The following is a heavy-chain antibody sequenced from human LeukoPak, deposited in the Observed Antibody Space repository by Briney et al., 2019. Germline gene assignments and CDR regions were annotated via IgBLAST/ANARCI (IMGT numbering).Heavy chain of an antibody. D-gene: IGHD3-16*01. CDR3: ARARIGGNWFDP. CDR2: IIPLFGTA. CDR1: GGTFSSSP. Sequence: GASVKVSCKASGGTFSSSPISWVRQAPGQGLEWMGGIIPLFGTANYAQKFQGRVTITADESTSTAYMELCSLRSEDTAVYYCARARIGGNWFDPWGQGTLVTVSS. V-gene: IGHV1-69*13. J-gene: IGHJ5*02.